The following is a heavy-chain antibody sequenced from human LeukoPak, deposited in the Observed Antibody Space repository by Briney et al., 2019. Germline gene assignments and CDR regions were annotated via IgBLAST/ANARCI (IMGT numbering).Heavy chain of an antibody. CDR2: INHNGNVN. CDR1: GFTFCSYW. V-gene: IGHV3-7*03. CDR3: ARGGGLDV. Sequence: AGGSLRLSCAASGFTFCSYWMNWARQAPGKGLEWVASINHNGNVNYYVDSVKGRFTISRDNAKNSLYLQMSNLRAEDTAVYFCARGGGLDVWGQGATVTVSS. J-gene: IGHJ6*02. D-gene: IGHD3-16*01.